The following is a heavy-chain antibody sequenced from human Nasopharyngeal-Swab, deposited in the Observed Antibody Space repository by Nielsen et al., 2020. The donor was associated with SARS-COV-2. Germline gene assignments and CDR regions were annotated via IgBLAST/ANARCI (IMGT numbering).Heavy chain of an antibody. CDR1: GFTFSHAW. D-gene: IGHD3-22*01. V-gene: IGHV3-15*01. CDR2: IKTKTDGGTT. Sequence: GGSLRLSCAASGFTFSHAWMTWVRQAPGKGLEWVARIKTKTDGGTTDYAAPVKGRFIISRDDSKNTLYLQMNSLKTEDTAVYYCTTLDDNSGYFGQWGQGTLVTVSS. CDR3: TTLDDNSGYFGQ. J-gene: IGHJ4*02.